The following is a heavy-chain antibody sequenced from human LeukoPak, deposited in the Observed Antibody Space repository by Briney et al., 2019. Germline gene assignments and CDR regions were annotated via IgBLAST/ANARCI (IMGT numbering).Heavy chain of an antibody. CDR3: ARGTRVKTSGGRITMIVVGPSYFDY. J-gene: IGHJ4*02. CDR2: IYYSGST. Sequence: SETLSLTCTVSGGSISSGDYYWSWIRQPPGKGLEWIGYIYYSGSTYYNPSLKSRVTISVDTSKNQFSLKLSSVTAADTAVYYCARGTRVKTSGGRITMIVVGPSYFDYWGQGTLVTVSS. V-gene: IGHV4-30-4*01. CDR1: GGSISSGDYY. D-gene: IGHD3-22*01.